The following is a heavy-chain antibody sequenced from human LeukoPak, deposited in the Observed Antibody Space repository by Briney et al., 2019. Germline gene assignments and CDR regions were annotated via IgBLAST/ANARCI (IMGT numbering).Heavy chain of an antibody. CDR2: ISSNSAYI. Sequence: PGGSLRLSCAASGVTFSSYSMSWVRQAPGKGLEWVSSISSNSAYIYYADSVKGRFTISRDNAKNSLYLQMNSLRAEDTAVYYCAREGLVATGRYYFDNWGQGTLVTVSS. V-gene: IGHV3-21*06. CDR1: GVTFSSYS. CDR3: AREGLVATGRYYFDN. J-gene: IGHJ4*02. D-gene: IGHD5-12*01.